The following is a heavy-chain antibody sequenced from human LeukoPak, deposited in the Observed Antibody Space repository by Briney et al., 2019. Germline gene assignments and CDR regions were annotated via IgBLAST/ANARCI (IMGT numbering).Heavy chain of an antibody. V-gene: IGHV3-74*01. CDR3: AREEHRLAEAGTSAFDL. CDR1: GFTFSENW. CDR2: INRDGGLT. D-gene: IGHD6-13*01. J-gene: IGHJ3*01. Sequence: GGSLRLSCVATGFTFSENWMHWVRQAPGKGLAWVSHINRDGGLTNYADSVKGRFTISRDNARNTVYLQMSSLRVEDTAIYFCAREEHRLAEAGTSAFDLGGQGTLVTVSP.